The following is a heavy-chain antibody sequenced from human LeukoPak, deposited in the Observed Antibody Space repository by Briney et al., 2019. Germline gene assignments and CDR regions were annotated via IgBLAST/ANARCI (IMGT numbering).Heavy chain of an antibody. Sequence: PGGSLRLSCAASGFTVSSNYMSWVRQAPGKGLEWVSVIYSGGSTYYADSVKGRFTISRDNSKNTLYLQMNSLRAEDTAVYYCAREYYGSGTFSAYYYYYMDVWGKGTTVTVS. CDR2: IYSGGST. J-gene: IGHJ6*03. CDR3: AREYYGSGTFSAYYYYYMDV. D-gene: IGHD3-10*01. CDR1: GFTVSSNY. V-gene: IGHV3-66*02.